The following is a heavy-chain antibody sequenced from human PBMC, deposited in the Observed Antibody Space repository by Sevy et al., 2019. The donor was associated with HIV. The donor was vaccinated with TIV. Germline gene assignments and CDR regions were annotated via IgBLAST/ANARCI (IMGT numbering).Heavy chain of an antibody. J-gene: IGHJ5*02. D-gene: IGHD3-9*01. CDR3: ARGILTGYYIDWFDP. CDR2: IYPGDSDT. CDR1: GYSFTSYW. V-gene: IGHV5-51*01. Sequence: GESLKISCKGSGYSFTSYWIGWVRQMPGKGLEWMGIIYPGDSDTRYSPSFQGQVTISADKSISPAYLQWSSLKASDTAMYYCARGILTGYYIDWFDPWGQGTLVTVSS.